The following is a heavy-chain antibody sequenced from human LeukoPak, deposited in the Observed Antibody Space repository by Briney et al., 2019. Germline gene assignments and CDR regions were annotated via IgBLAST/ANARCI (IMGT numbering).Heavy chain of an antibody. Sequence: GGSLRLSCAASGFTSSSYSMNWVRQAPGKGLEWVSHITASGTAMFYADSVKGRFTISRDNAKNSLYLQMNSLRDEDTAVYYCASSGSYGFDYWGQGTLVTVSS. D-gene: IGHD1-26*01. CDR1: GFTSSSYS. J-gene: IGHJ4*02. V-gene: IGHV3-48*02. CDR3: ASSGSYGFDY. CDR2: ITASGTAM.